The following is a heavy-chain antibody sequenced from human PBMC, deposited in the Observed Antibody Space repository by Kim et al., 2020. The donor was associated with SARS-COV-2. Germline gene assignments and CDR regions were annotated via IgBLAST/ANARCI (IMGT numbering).Heavy chain of an antibody. CDR3: AREGTGDHGD. D-gene: IGHD7-27*01. J-gene: IGHJ1*01. V-gene: IGHV4-31*03. CDR1: GVSLDSGGYY. Sequence: SETLSLTCSVSGVSLDSGGYYFTWIRQRPGKGLEWVGYIYNTGSSYYTTSLQSRLTMSVDTSKSQFSMKLTSVTAADAAVYYCAREGTGDHGDWGPGLLFTVSS. CDR2: IYNTGSS.